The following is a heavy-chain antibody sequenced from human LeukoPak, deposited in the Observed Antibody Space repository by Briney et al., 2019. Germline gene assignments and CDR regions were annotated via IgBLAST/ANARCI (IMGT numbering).Heavy chain of an antibody. CDR2: INGDGSNT. CDR1: GFTFSRHW. V-gene: IGHV3-74*03. Sequence: GGSLRLSCAASGFTFSRHWMHWVRQAPGKGLVWVSRINGDGSNTTYADSVKGRFTTSRDNAKNTLYLQMNSLRAEDTAVYYCARYYDSSGYYQYYFDYWGQGTLVTVSS. J-gene: IGHJ4*02. CDR3: ARYYDSSGYYQYYFDY. D-gene: IGHD3-22*01.